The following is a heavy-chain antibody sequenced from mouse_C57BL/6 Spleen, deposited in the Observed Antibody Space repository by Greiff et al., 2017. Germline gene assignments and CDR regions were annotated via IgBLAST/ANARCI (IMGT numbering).Heavy chain of an antibody. CDR3: AREGGYYGSRLDY. CDR1: GYTFTSYW. Sequence: QVQLKQPGTELVKPGASVKLSCKASGYTFTSYWMHWVKQRPGQGLEWIGNINPSNGGTNYNEKFKSKDTLTVDKSSSTAYMQLSSLTSEDSAVYYCAREGGYYGSRLDYWGQGTTLTVSS. CDR2: INPSNGGT. J-gene: IGHJ2*01. D-gene: IGHD1-1*01. V-gene: IGHV1-53*01.